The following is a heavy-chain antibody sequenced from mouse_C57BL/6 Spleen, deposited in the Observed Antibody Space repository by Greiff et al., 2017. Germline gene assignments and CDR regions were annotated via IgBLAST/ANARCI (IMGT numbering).Heavy chain of an antibody. CDR2: INYDGSST. CDR3: AREDGYPFAY. V-gene: IGHV5-16*01. J-gene: IGHJ3*01. CDR1: GFTFSDYY. D-gene: IGHD2-3*01. Sequence: EVMLVESEGGLVQPGSSMKLSCTASGFTFSDYYMAWVRQVPEKGLEWVANINYDGSSTYYLDSLKSRFIISRDNAKNILYLQMSSLKSEDTATYYCAREDGYPFAYWGQGTLVTVSA.